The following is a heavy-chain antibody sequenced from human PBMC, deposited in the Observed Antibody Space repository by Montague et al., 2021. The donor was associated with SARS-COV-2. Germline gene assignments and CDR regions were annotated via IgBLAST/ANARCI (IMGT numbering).Heavy chain of an antibody. CDR1: GFNFNIRA. Sequence: SLRLSCAASGFNFNIRAIHWVRQAPGKGLEWVAVISDDGRQRFYSDSVKGRFTISRDNSNNTLYLQLNSLKYEDTAVYFCARDSGDSHGDYYFDLWGQGTVVIVSS. V-gene: IGHV3-30*04. D-gene: IGHD4-17*01. J-gene: IGHJ5*02. CDR3: ARDSGDSHGDYYFDL. CDR2: ISDDGRQR.